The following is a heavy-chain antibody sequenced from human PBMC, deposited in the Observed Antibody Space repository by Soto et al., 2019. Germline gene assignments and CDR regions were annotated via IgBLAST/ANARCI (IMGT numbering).Heavy chain of an antibody. CDR2: IYYSGST. D-gene: IGHD3-16*01. J-gene: IGHJ3*02. CDR1: GGSISSGGYY. V-gene: IGHV4-31*03. Sequence: QVQLQESGPGLVKPSQTLSLTCTVSGGSISSGGYYWSWIRQHPGKGLEWIGYIYYSGSTYYNPSLKSRVTISVDTSKNQFSLKLSSVTAADTAVYYCATTQTFGGVTISDAFDIWGQGTMVTVSS. CDR3: ATTQTFGGVTISDAFDI.